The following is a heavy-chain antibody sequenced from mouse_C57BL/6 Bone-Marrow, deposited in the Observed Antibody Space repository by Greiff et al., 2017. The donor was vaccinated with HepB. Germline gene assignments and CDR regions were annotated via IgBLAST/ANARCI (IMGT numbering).Heavy chain of an antibody. D-gene: IGHD2-3*01. J-gene: IGHJ1*03. CDR3: AKDGYHWYFDV. V-gene: IGHV1-69*01. Sequence: VHLVESGAELVMPGASVKLSCKASGYTFTSYWMHWVKQRPGQGLEWIGEIDPSDSYTNYNQKFKGKSTLTVDKSSSTAYMQLSSLTSEDSAVYYCAKDGYHWYFDVWGTGTTVTVSS. CDR1: GYTFTSYW. CDR2: IDPSDSYT.